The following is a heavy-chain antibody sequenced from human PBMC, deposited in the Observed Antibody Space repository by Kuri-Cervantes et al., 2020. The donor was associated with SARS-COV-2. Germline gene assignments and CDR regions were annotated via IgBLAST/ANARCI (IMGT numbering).Heavy chain of an antibody. CDR2: IYSGGST. V-gene: IGHV3-66*01. J-gene: IGHJ4*02. CDR1: GFTVSSNY. Sequence: GGSLRLSCAASGFTVSSNYMSWVRQAPGKGLEWVSVIYSGGSTYYADSVKGRFTISRDNSKNTLYLEMNSLRVEDTAVYYCAKDPLFRGTYDLGKLDSWGRGTLVTASS. CDR3: AKDPLFRGTYDLGKLDS. D-gene: IGHD3-3*01.